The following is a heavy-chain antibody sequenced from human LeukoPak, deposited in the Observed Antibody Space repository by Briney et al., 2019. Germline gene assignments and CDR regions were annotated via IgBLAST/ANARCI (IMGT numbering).Heavy chain of an antibody. CDR2: IWYDGSNK. CDR1: GFTFSSYG. V-gene: IGHV3-33*06. J-gene: IGHJ3*02. D-gene: IGHD3-10*01. CDR3: AKIDGSGTLDAFDI. Sequence: GGSLRLSCAASGFTFSSYGMHWVRQAPGKGLEWVAVIWYDGSNKYYADSVRGRFTISRDNSKNTLSLQMNSLRAEDTAVYYCAKIDGSGTLDAFDIWGQGTMVTVSS.